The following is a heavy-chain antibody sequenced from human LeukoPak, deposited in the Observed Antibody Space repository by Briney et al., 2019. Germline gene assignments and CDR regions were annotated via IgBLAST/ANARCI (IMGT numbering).Heavy chain of an antibody. CDR2: IKQDGSEK. J-gene: IGHJ6*03. V-gene: IGHV3-7*01. D-gene: IGHD6-19*01. CDR3: ARDSIAVAGPLSFYMDV. Sequence: GGSLRLSCAASGFTFSSYWMSWVRQAPGKGLEWVANIKQDGSEKYYADSVKGRFTISRDNAKNSLYLQMNSLRAEDTAVYYCARDSIAVAGPLSFYMDVWGKGTTVTVSS. CDR1: GFTFSSYW.